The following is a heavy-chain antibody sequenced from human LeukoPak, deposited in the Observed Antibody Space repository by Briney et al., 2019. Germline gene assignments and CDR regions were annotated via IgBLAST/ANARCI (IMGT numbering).Heavy chain of an antibody. Sequence: GGSLRLSCAASGFTFSSYAMSWVRQAPGKGLEWVSAISDSGGSKYYADSVKGRFTISRDNSKYTLYLEMNSLRAEDTAVYYCAKGGNSGWYFWGQGTLVTVSS. V-gene: IGHV3-23*01. J-gene: IGHJ4*02. CDR1: GFTFSSYA. CDR2: ISDSGGSK. CDR3: AKGGNSGWYF. D-gene: IGHD6-19*01.